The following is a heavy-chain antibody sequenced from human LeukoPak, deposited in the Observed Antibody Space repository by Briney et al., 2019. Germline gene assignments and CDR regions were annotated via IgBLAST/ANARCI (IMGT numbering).Heavy chain of an antibody. V-gene: IGHV3-74*03. CDR3: AKGSKQWLIPPDAFDI. J-gene: IGHJ3*02. D-gene: IGHD6-19*01. CDR2: INGDGSSP. CDR1: FXXYX. Sequence: FXXYXIXWVRQAPGKGLVWVSRINGDGSSPTYADSVKGRFTISRDNSKNTLYLQMNSLRAEDTAVYYCAKGSKQWLIPPDAFDIWGQGTMVTVSS.